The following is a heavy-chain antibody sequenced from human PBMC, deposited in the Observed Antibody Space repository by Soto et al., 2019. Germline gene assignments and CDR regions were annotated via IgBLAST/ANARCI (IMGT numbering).Heavy chain of an antibody. V-gene: IGHV3-53*01. CDR1: GFSVSSNY. CDR3: ARHRHPRGTVGATSPLDP. D-gene: IGHD1-26*01. Sequence: GGSLRLSCATSGFSVSSNYLSWVRQAPGKGLEWVSVHYSGGSTYYADSVQGRFTISRDKSNNTLYLQMRRVRAEDTAVYFCARHRHPRGTVGATSPLDPWGQGTQVTVSS. J-gene: IGHJ5*02. CDR2: HYSGGST.